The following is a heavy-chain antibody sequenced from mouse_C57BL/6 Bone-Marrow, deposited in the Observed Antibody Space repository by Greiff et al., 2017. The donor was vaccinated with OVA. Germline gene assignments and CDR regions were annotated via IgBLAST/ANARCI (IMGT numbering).Heavy chain of an antibody. J-gene: IGHJ3*01. V-gene: IGHV2-2*01. CDR3: ARLVAY. CDR2: IWSGGST. Sequence: QVQLQQSGPGLVQPSQSLSITCTVSGFSLTSYGVHWVRQYPGKGLEWLGVIWSGGSTDYNAAFISRLSISKDNSKSQVFFKMNSLQADDTAIYYCARLVAYWGQGTLVTVSA. CDR1: GFSLTSYG.